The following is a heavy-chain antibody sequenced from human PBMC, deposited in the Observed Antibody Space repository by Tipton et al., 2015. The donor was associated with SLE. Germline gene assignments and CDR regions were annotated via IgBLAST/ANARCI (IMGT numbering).Heavy chain of an antibody. V-gene: IGHV4-61*09. J-gene: IGHJ4*02. D-gene: IGHD3-16*01. CDR1: GGSISSSSYY. CDR2: IYTSGST. CDR3: ARDLGRLGEGRDYFDY. Sequence: TLSLTCTVSGGSISSSSYYWGWIRQPPGKGLEWIGYIYTSGSTNYNPSLKSRVTISVDTSKNQFSLKLSSVTAADTAVYYCARDLGRLGEGRDYFDYWGQGTLVTVSS.